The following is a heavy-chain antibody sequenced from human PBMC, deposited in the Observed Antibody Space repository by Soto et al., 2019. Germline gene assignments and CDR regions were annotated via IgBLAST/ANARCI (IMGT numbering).Heavy chain of an antibody. D-gene: IGHD4-4*01. J-gene: IGHJ5*02. CDR2: IIPIIGII. V-gene: IGHV1-69*08. CDR3: AGDPDSHYNDSHASSYP. Sequence: QVQLVQSGAEVKKPGSSVKVSCKASGGTFSTYTITWVRQALGQGLEWMGRIIPIIGIINNAQKFQGRVTISADKLTGTAYMELTGLRSDDTAVYYCAGDPDSHYNDSHASSYPWGQGTLVTVSS. CDR1: GGTFSTYT.